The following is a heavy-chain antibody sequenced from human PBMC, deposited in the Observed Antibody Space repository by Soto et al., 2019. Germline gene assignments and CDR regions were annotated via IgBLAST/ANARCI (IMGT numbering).Heavy chain of an antibody. Sequence: GSSAKVSCKAAGGTFSSYAISWVRQAPGQGLEWMGGIIPIFGTANYAQKFQGRVTITADESTSTAYMELSSLRSEDTAVYYCASSDCSSTSCGPPIYYYYGMDVWGQGTTVTVSS. CDR1: GGTFSSYA. V-gene: IGHV1-69*13. D-gene: IGHD2-2*01. CDR3: ASSDCSSTSCGPPIYYYYGMDV. CDR2: IIPIFGTA. J-gene: IGHJ6*02.